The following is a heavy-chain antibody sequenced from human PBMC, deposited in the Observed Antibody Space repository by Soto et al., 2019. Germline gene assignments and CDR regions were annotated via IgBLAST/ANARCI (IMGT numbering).Heavy chain of an antibody. D-gene: IGHD4-17*01. J-gene: IGHJ5*02. CDR3: ARVTRYGDTGGLDP. CDR1: GGSISTNY. CDR2: VYYTGST. V-gene: IGHV4-59*01. Sequence: SETLSLTCTVSGGSISTNYWSWIRQPPGKGLEWIGFVYYTGSTNYNPSLKSRVTISVDTSKNQFSLKLSSVTAADTAVYYCARVTRYGDTGGLDPWGQGTLVTVSS.